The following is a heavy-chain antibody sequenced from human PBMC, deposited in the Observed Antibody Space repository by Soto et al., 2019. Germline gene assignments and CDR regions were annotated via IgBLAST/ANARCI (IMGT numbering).Heavy chain of an antibody. CDR2: TYYRSKWYN. J-gene: IGHJ4*02. CDR1: GDSVSSNSAA. V-gene: IGHV6-1*01. Sequence: SQTLSLTCVISGDSVSSNSAAWNWIRQSPSRGLEWLGRTYYRSKWYNDYAVSVKSRITINPDTSKNQFSPQLNSVTPEDTAVYYCARSLPSAVAIDYWGQGTLVTVSS. CDR3: ARSLPSAVAIDY. D-gene: IGHD6-19*01.